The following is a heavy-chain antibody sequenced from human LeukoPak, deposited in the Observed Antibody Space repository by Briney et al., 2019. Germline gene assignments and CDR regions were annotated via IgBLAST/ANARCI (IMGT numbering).Heavy chain of an antibody. J-gene: IGHJ4*02. V-gene: IGHV3-23*01. CDR2: ISGSGGST. CDR3: AKTPADVYYDSSGTTPYYFDY. Sequence: AGGSLRLSCAASGFTFSSYSMNWVRQAPGKGLEWVSAISGSGGSTYYADSVKGRFTISRDNSKNTLYLQMNSLRAEDTAVYYCAKTPADVYYDSSGTTPYYFDYWGQGTLVTVSS. CDR1: GFTFSSYS. D-gene: IGHD3-22*01.